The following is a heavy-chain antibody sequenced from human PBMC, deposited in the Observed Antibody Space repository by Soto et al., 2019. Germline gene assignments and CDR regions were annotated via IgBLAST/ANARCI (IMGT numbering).Heavy chain of an antibody. CDR2: IYYTGST. V-gene: IGHV4-39*01. J-gene: IGHJ5*02. D-gene: IGHD6-13*01. CDR3: ARQIGRGSWSLDH. Sequence: SETLSLTCTVSGGSISSSDYWWGWIRQPPGKGLEWIGSIYYTGSTYYNPSLKSRVIISVDTSKNQFSLRLSSVTAADTAVYYCARQIGRGSWSLDHWGQGPLVTVSS. CDR1: GGSISSSDYW.